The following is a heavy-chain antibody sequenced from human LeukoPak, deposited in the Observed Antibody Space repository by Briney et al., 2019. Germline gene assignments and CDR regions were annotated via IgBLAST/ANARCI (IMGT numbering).Heavy chain of an antibody. CDR2: IYHSGST. V-gene: IGHV4-38-2*02. CDR1: GGSISSYY. J-gene: IGHJ4*02. CDR3: ARSPIRGNDY. D-gene: IGHD6-25*01. Sequence: SETLSLACTVSGGSISSYYWGWIRQPPGKGLEWIGSIYHSGSTYYNPSLKSRVTISVDTSKNQFSLKLSSVTAADTAVYYCARSPIRGNDYWGQGTLVTVSS.